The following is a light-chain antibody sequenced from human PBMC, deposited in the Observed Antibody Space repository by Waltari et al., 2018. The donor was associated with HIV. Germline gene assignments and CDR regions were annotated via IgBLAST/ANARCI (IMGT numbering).Light chain of an antibody. V-gene: IGLV1-51*01. Sequence: QSVLTQPPSVSATPGQKVTISCSGSSSNIATHYVSWYQHFPGNVPKFLIYDNHKRSSGIPDRFSGSKSGTSATLDISGLQTGDEAHYYCGTWDTSLSAWIFGTGTKVTVL. CDR3: GTWDTSLSAWI. CDR2: DNH. J-gene: IGLJ1*01. CDR1: SSNIATHY.